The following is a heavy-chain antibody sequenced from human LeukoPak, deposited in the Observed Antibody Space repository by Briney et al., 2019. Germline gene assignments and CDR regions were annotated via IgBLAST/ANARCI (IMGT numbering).Heavy chain of an antibody. Sequence: ASVKVSCKASGGTFSSYAISWVRQAPGQGLEWMGGIIPIFGTANYAQEFQGRVTITTDESTSTAYMELSSLRSEDTAVYYCASLGYCSGGSCYFWGQGTLVTVSS. D-gene: IGHD2-15*01. CDR2: IIPIFGTA. CDR3: ASLGYCSGGSCYF. V-gene: IGHV1-69*05. CDR1: GGTFSSYA. J-gene: IGHJ4*02.